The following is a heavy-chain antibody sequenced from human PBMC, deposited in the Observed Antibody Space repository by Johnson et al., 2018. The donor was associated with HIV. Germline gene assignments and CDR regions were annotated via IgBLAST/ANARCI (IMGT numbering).Heavy chain of an antibody. V-gene: IGHV3-9*01. CDR2: ISWNSGSI. Sequence: RLVESGGGVVRPGGSLRLSCAASGFTFDDYAMHWVRQAPGKGLEWVSGISWNSGSIGYADSVKGRFTISRDNAKNSLYLQMNSLRAEDTALYYCAKDCSISSWSPGCPFDIWGQGTMVTVSS. CDR3: AKDCSISSWSPGCPFDI. J-gene: IGHJ3*02. CDR1: GFTFDDYA. D-gene: IGHD6-13*01.